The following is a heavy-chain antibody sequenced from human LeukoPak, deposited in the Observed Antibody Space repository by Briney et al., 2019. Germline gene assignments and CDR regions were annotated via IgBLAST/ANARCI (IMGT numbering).Heavy chain of an antibody. CDR1: GGSITSDY. J-gene: IGHJ5*02. D-gene: IGHD4/OR15-4a*01. Sequence: ASETLYLTCTVSGGSITSDYWSWIRQPAGKGLEWIGRIFTSGSTTYNPSLKSRVTMSLDTSKNQFFLKLSSVTAADTAAYFCSRGGANDLWGQGTLVTVSS. CDR3: SRGGANDL. CDR2: IFTSGST. V-gene: IGHV4-4*07.